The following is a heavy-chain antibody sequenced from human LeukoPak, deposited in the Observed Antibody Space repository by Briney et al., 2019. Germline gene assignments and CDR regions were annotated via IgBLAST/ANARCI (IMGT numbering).Heavy chain of an antibody. CDR2: INWNGGRT. Sequence: PGGSLRLSCAGSGFIFNDYGMSWVRQAPGKGLEWVSGINWNGGRTDYADSVKGQFTISRDNAKNSLYLQVNSLRPEDTALYYCARYDYSDYVGYYDHWGQGTLVTVSS. D-gene: IGHD4-11*01. J-gene: IGHJ4*02. CDR1: GFIFNDYG. V-gene: IGHV3-20*04. CDR3: ARYDYSDYVGYYDH.